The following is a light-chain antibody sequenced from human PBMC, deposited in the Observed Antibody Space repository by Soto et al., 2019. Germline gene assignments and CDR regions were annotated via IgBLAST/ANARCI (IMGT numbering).Light chain of an antibody. V-gene: IGLV2-8*01. CDR1: SRDIGGYDF. J-gene: IGLJ2*01. Sequence: QSALTQPPSASGSPGQSVTISCTGTSRDIGGYDFLSWYQQHPGKAPKLLIYDVIKRPSGVPDRFSGSKSGNTASLTVSGLQTDDEADYYCSSYGGSNNLLFGGGTKVTVL. CDR2: DVI. CDR3: SSYGGSNNLL.